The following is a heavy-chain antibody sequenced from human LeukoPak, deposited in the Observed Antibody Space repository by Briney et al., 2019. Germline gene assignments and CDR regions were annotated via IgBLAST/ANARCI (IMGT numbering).Heavy chain of an antibody. CDR3: AKETTWDDN. J-gene: IGHJ4*02. D-gene: IGHD1-1*01. Sequence: GGSLRLSCAASGFTFSSYAMHWVRQAPGKGLEWVAVISYDGSNKYYADSVKGRFTISRDNSKNTLYLQLNSLRAEDTAVYYCAKETTWDDNWGQGTLVTVSS. CDR2: ISYDGSNK. V-gene: IGHV3-30-3*01. CDR1: GFTFSSYA.